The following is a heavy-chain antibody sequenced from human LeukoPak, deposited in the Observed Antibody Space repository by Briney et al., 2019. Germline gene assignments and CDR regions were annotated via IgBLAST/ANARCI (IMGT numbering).Heavy chain of an antibody. CDR3: ARDLAAAGTYWYFDL. CDR2: IKQYGSEK. Sequence: GGSLRLSCAASGFTFSSYWMSWVRQAPGKGLEWVANIKQYGSEKYYVDSVKGRFTISRDNAKNSLYLQMNSLRAEDTAVYYCARDLAAAGTYWYFDLWGRGTLVTVSS. CDR1: GFTFSSYW. V-gene: IGHV3-7*01. J-gene: IGHJ2*01. D-gene: IGHD6-13*01.